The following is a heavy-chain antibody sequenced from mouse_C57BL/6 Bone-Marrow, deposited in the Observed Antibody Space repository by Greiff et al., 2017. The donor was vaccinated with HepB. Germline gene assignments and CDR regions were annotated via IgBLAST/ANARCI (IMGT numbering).Heavy chain of an antibody. J-gene: IGHJ1*03. D-gene: IGHD1-1*01. CDR2: IDPEDGET. V-gene: IGHV14-2*01. CDR3: ARSHFYYGSSLDWYFDV. Sequence: VQLQQSGAELVKPGASVKLSCTASGFNIKDYYMHWVKQRTEQGLEWIGRIDPEDGETKYAPKFQGKATITADTSSNTAYPQLSSLTSEDTAVYYCARSHFYYGSSLDWYFDVWGTGTTVTVSS. CDR1: GFNIKDYY.